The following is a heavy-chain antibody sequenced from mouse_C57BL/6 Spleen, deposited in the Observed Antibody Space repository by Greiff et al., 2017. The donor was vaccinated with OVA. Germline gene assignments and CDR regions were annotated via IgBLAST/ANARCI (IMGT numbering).Heavy chain of an antibody. CDR1: GYTFTSYW. Sequence: QVQLQQPGAELVKPGASVKMSCKASGYTFTSYWITWVKQNPGQGLEWIGDIYPGSGSTNYHEKFKSKATLTVDTSSSTAYMQLSILTSEDSAVYYCARSDYVLAWFAYWGQGTLVTVSA. CDR2: IYPGSGST. V-gene: IGHV1-55*01. J-gene: IGHJ3*01. D-gene: IGHD2-4*01. CDR3: ARSDYVLAWFAY.